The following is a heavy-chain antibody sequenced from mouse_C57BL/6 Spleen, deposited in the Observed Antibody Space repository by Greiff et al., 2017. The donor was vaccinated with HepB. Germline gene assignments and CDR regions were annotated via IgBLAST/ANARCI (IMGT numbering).Heavy chain of an antibody. CDR1: GFTFSDAW. D-gene: IGHD2-2*01. Sequence: EVKLMESGGGLVQPGGSMKLSCAASGFTFSDAWMDWVRQSPEKGLEWVAEIRNKANNHATYYAESVKGRFTISRDDSKSSVYLQMNSLRAEDTGIYYCTRMVTPYYFDYWGQGTTLTVSS. CDR3: TRMVTPYYFDY. CDR2: IRNKANNHAT. J-gene: IGHJ2*01. V-gene: IGHV6-6*01.